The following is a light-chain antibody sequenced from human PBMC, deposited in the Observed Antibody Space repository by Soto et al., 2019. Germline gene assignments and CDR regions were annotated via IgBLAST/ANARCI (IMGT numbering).Light chain of an antibody. CDR1: QSVRNSY. V-gene: IGKV3-20*01. Sequence: EILLTQSPGTLSLSPGERATLSCRASQSVRNSYLAWYQQKPGQAPRLLIYGASGRATGIPDRFSGSGSGTDFTRTISRLEPEDFAVYYCQQYGISPYTFGQGTKLEI. CDR2: GAS. J-gene: IGKJ2*01. CDR3: QQYGISPYT.